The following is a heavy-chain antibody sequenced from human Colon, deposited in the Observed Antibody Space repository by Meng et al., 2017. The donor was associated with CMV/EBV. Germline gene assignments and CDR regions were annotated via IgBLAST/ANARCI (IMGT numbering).Heavy chain of an antibody. Sequence: LSLSWAASGFTFGNFWMNWVRQAPGRGLEWVANIKPDGSAEYYVDSVKGRFTISRDNPKNSLYLQMNSLKDEDTAVYYCLGGHYTGSWGQGTLVTVSS. V-gene: IGHV3-7*01. CDR2: IKPDGSAE. J-gene: IGHJ5*02. CDR1: GFTFGNFW. CDR3: LGGHYTGS. D-gene: IGHD3-3*01.